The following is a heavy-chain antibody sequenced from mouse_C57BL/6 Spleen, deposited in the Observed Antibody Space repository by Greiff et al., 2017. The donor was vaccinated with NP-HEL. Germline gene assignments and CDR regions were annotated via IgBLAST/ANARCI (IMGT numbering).Heavy chain of an antibody. V-gene: IGHV5-4*01. CDR3: ARDHYYGSSYDFDY. CDR2: ISDGGSYT. CDR1: GFTFSSYA. D-gene: IGHD1-1*01. J-gene: IGHJ2*01. Sequence: EVHLVESGGGLVKPGGSLKLSCAASGFTFSSYAMSWVRQTPEKRLEWVATISDGGSYTYYPENVRGRFTISRDNAKNNLYLQMSHLKSEDTAIYYCARDHYYGSSYDFDYWGQGTTLTVSS.